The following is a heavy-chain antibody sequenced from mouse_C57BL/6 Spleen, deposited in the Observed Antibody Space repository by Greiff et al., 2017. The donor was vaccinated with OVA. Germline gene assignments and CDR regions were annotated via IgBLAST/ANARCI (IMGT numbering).Heavy chain of an antibody. J-gene: IGHJ4*01. CDR2: ISSGSSTI. CDR3: AKGVYYDYDPYAMDY. V-gene: IGHV5-17*01. CDR1: GFTFSDYG. D-gene: IGHD2-4*01. Sequence: EVKLQESGGGLVKPGGSLKLSCAASGFTFSDYGMHWVRQAPEKGLEWVAYISSGSSTIYYADTVKGRFTISRDNAKNTLFLQMTSLRSEDTAMYYCAKGVYYDYDPYAMDYWGQGTSVTVSS.